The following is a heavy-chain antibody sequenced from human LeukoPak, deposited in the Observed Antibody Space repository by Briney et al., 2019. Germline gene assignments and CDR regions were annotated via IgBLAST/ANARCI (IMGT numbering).Heavy chain of an antibody. CDR3: ESGVAVDPDTFDI. Sequence: SETLSLTCTVSNGSFSNHFWSWIRQPPGKGLEWIGYISYSGSAHYAPSLKSRVTISVDTSKNQFSLKLSSVTAADTAVYYCESGVAVDPDTFDIWGLGTLVAVSS. D-gene: IGHD6-19*01. J-gene: IGHJ3*02. V-gene: IGHV4-59*08. CDR1: NGSFSNHF. CDR2: ISYSGSA.